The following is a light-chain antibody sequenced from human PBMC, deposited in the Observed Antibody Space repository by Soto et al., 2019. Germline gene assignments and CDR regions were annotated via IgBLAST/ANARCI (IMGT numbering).Light chain of an antibody. Sequence: DIQMTQSPSSLSASVGDRVTITCRASQSISTYLNWYQRKPGKAPKLLIYSTSSLQSGVPSRFSGSGSGTDFTLTINSLQPEDFATYYCQQSYSTPYTFGQGTKLEIK. J-gene: IGKJ2*01. V-gene: IGKV1-39*01. CDR2: STS. CDR3: QQSYSTPYT. CDR1: QSISTY.